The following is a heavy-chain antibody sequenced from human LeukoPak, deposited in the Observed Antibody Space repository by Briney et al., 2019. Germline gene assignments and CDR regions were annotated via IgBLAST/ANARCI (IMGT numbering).Heavy chain of an antibody. CDR2: IKQDGSEK. Sequence: GGSLRLSCEASEFTFSSYWMSWVRQAPGKGLEWVANIKQDGSEKYYVDSVKGRFTISRDNAKNSLYLQMNSLRAEDTAVYYCARGMWDYYGSGSYDRPFDYWGQGTLVTVSS. V-gene: IGHV3-7*01. CDR1: EFTFSSYW. J-gene: IGHJ4*02. CDR3: ARGMWDYYGSGSYDRPFDY. D-gene: IGHD3-10*01.